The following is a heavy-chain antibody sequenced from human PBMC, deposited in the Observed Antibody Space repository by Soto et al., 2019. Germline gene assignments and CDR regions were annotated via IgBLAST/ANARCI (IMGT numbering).Heavy chain of an antibody. CDR2: ISGSGGST. CDR3: AKDPIAAAGTAGGDWFDP. D-gene: IGHD6-13*01. J-gene: IGHJ5*02. V-gene: IGHV3-23*01. CDR1: GFTFSSYA. Sequence: QLGGSLRLSCAASGFTFSSYAMSWVRQAPGKGLEWVSAISGSGGSTYYADSVKGRFTISRDNSKNTLYLQMNSLRAEDTAVYYCAKDPIAAAGTAGGDWFDPWGQGTLVTVSS.